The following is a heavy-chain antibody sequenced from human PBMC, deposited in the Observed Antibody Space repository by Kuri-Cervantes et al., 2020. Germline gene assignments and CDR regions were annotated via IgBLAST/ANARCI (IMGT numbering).Heavy chain of an antibody. CDR3: ARVYVWGSYRSDY. V-gene: IGHV4-34*01. Sequence: SGTLSLTCAVYGGSFSGHYWTWIRQPPGKGLEWIGEINHSGSTNYNPSLKSRVTISVDTSKNQFSLKVNSVTAADTAVYYCARVYVWGSYRSDYWGQGTLVTVSS. CDR1: GGSFSGHY. CDR2: INHSGST. J-gene: IGHJ4*02. D-gene: IGHD3-16*02.